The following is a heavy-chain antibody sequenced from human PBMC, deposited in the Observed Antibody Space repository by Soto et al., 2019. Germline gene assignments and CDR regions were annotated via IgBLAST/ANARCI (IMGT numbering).Heavy chain of an antibody. D-gene: IGHD5-12*01. CDR2: IWYDGSNK. J-gene: IGHJ5*02. Sequence: QVRLVDSGGGVVQPGRSLRLSCEASGFTFSSYGIHWVRQAPGKGLEWVAVIWYDGSNKYYADSVKGRFSISRDNSKNTLYLLMNSLRAEDTAVYYCARGHGVATTMGWFDPRGQGTLVTVSS. CDR1: GFTFSSYG. CDR3: ARGHGVATTMGWFDP. V-gene: IGHV3-33*01.